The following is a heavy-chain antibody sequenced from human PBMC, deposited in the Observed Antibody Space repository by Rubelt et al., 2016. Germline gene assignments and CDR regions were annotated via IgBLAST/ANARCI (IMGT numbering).Heavy chain of an antibody. CDR1: GYTFTGYY. J-gene: IGHJ4*02. Sequence: QVQLVQSGAEVKKPGASVKVSCKASGYTFTGYYMHWVRQAPGQGLEWMGWINPNSGGTNYARKFQGRATMTRDRSIRTAYMELSRPGSDDTAVYYCARFAIGGHSSGYLFDYWGQGTLVTVSS. D-gene: IGHD3-22*01. V-gene: IGHV1-2*02. CDR2: INPNSGGT. CDR3: ARFAIGGHSSGYLFDY.